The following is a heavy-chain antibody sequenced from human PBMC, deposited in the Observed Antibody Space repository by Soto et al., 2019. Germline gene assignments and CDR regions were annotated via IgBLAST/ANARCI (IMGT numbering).Heavy chain of an antibody. J-gene: IGHJ4*02. D-gene: IGHD3-10*01. CDR3: ASCPEVRGVIYFDY. Sequence: TSETLSLTCTVSGGSIISGGYYWSLIRQHPGKGLEWIGYIYYSGSTYYNPSLKSRVTISVDTSKNQFSLKLSSVTAADTAVYYCASCPEVRGVIYFDYWGQGTLVTVSS. V-gene: IGHV4-31*03. CDR2: IYYSGST. CDR1: GGSIISGGYY.